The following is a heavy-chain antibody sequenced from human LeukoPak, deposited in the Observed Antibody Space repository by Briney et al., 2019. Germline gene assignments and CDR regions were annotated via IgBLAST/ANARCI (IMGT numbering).Heavy chain of an antibody. CDR2: IYPGESDT. Sequence: KGGESLKISCKGSGYSFTSYWIGWVRQMPGKGLDRMGIIYPGESDTRYSPYFQGQVTISADKSISTAYLQWSSLKASDTAMYYCASAARVVGPFDYWGQGTLVTVSS. CDR1: GYSFTSYW. CDR3: ASAARVVGPFDY. V-gene: IGHV5-51*01. D-gene: IGHD1-26*01. J-gene: IGHJ4*02.